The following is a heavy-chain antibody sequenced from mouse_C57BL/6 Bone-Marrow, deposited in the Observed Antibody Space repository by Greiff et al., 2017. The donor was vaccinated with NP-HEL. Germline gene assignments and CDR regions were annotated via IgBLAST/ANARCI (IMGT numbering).Heavy chain of an antibody. V-gene: IGHV1-76*01. CDR2: IYPGSGNT. J-gene: IGHJ2*01. CDR1: GYTFTDYY. Sequence: QVQLQQSGAELVRPGASVKLSCKASGYTFTDYYINWVKQRPGQGLEWIARIYPGSGNTYYNEKFKGKATLTAEKSSSTAYMQLSSLTSEDSAVYFCARRGSSYGSYFDYWGQGTTLTVSS. CDR3: ARRGSSYGSYFDY. D-gene: IGHD2-1*01.